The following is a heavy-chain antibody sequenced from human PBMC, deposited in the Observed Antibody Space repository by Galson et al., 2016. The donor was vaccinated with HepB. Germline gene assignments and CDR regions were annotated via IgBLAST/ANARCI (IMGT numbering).Heavy chain of an antibody. D-gene: IGHD4-17*01. CDR2: IYYNGRT. V-gene: IGHV4-39*01. CDR3: AISAPNGDFYH. CDR1: GGSSSSRTYY. J-gene: IGHJ5*02. Sequence: SETLSLTCTVSGGSSSSRTYYWNWIRQPPGKGLEWIGSIYYNGRTDYNPSLNNRVTTSVDRSKNQFPLRLSFVTAADTAVYYRAISAPNGDFYHWGQGTLATVSS.